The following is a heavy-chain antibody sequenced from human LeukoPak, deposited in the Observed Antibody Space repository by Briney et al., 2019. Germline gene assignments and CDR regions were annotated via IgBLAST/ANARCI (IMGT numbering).Heavy chain of an antibody. J-gene: IGHJ4*02. Sequence: GGSLRLSCAASGFTFSSYGMHWVRQAPGKGLEWVAVISYDGSNKYYADSVKGRFTISRDNSKNTLYLQMNSLRAEDTAVYYCARDRRQVMHLFDYWGQGTLVTVSS. CDR2: ISYDGSNK. V-gene: IGHV3-30*19. CDR3: ARDRRQVMHLFDY. D-gene: IGHD3-16*01. CDR1: GFTFSSYG.